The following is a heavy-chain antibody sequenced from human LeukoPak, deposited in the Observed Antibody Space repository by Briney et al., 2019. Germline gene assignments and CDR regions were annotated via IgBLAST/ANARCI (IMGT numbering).Heavy chain of an antibody. D-gene: IGHD2-15*01. V-gene: IGHV4-59*08. CDR1: GVSISSYN. CDR3: ARHGPDCSGGSCYSLIDY. CDR2: IYYSGST. J-gene: IGHJ4*02. Sequence: PSGTLSLTCTVSGVSISSYNSSWIRQPPGKGLEWIWYIYYSGSTNYNPSLKSRVTISVATSKNQFSLKLSSVTAADTAVYYCARHGPDCSGGSCYSLIDYWGQGTLVTVSS.